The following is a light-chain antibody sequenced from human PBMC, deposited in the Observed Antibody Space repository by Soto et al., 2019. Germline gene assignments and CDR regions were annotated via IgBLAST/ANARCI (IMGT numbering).Light chain of an antibody. V-gene: IGKV1-5*03. CDR2: KAS. Sequence: DIQMTQSPSSLSASVGDRVTITCRASQSISSYLNWYQQKPGKAPKVLIYKASRLQRGVPSRFSGSDSGTEFTLTITSLQADDFATYYCQQYDKYWTFGQGTKVDIK. J-gene: IGKJ1*01. CDR3: QQYDKYWT. CDR1: QSISSY.